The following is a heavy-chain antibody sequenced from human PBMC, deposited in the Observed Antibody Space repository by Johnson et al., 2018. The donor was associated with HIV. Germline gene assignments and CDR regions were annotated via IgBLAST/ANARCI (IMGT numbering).Heavy chain of an antibody. J-gene: IGHJ3*02. Sequence: VQLVESGGGLVKPGGSLRLSCAASGFTFTNAWMNWVRQAPGKGLEWVGRLKSKTDGGTTDYAAPVKGRFTISRDDSKNTLYLQMNSLKTEDTAVYYCTTYSIIHAFDIWGQGTMVTVSS. CDR1: GFTFTNAW. CDR2: LKSKTDGGTT. CDR3: TTYSIIHAFDI. V-gene: IGHV3-15*01. D-gene: IGHD6-13*01.